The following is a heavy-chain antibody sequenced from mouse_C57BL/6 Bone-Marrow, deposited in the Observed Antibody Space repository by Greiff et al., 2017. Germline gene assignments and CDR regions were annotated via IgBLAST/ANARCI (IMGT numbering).Heavy chain of an antibody. J-gene: IGHJ2*01. CDR3: ASAPYYDYGGGFDD. Sequence: SGAELVRPGASVKLSCKASGFNFTDYYINWVKQRTGQGLEWIARIYPGNGDTYYNEKFQGKATLTADKSSSTAYMQHSSLTSEDSAVYCGASAPYYDYGGGFDDWGQGTTRTVSS. D-gene: IGHD2-4*01. CDR2: IYPGNGDT. CDR1: GFNFTDYY. V-gene: IGHV1-76*01.